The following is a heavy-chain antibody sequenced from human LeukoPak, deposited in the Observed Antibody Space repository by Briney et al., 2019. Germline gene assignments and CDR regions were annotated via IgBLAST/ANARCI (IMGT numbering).Heavy chain of an antibody. CDR3: ARLRAHDIAYYFDY. Sequence: EASVKVSCKASGYTFTSYGISWVRQAPGQGLEWMGWISAYNGNTNYAQKLQGRVTMTTDTSTSTAYMELRSLRSDDTAVYYCARLRAHDIAYYFDYWGQGTLVTVSS. CDR1: GYTFTSYG. D-gene: IGHD3-9*01. J-gene: IGHJ4*02. CDR2: ISAYNGNT. V-gene: IGHV1-18*01.